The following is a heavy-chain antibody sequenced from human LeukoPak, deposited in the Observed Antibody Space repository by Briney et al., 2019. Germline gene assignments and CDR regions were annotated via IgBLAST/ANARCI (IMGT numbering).Heavy chain of an antibody. CDR1: GGTFSSYA. Sequence: GASVKVSCKASGGTFSSYAISWVRQAPGQGLEWMGGIIPIFGTANYAQKFQGRVTITADESTSTAYMELSSLRSEDTAVYYCALGGYDILTGYYSPLDYWGQGTLVTVSS. V-gene: IGHV1-69*13. CDR3: ALGGYDILTGYYSPLDY. J-gene: IGHJ4*02. CDR2: IIPIFGTA. D-gene: IGHD3-9*01.